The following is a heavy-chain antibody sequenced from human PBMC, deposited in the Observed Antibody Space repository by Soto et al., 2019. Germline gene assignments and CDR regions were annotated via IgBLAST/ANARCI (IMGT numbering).Heavy chain of an antibody. Sequence: GGSLRLSCAASGFPFSRHAMAWVRRAAGRGLEWVATIGSDGSTYHAESVKGRFSISRDNYGNMLHLQLNSLRVEDTGIYYCAKGPYNHRFDSWGQGTLVTVSS. D-gene: IGHD1-1*01. V-gene: IGHV3-23*01. CDR2: IGSDGST. CDR1: GFPFSRHA. J-gene: IGHJ4*02. CDR3: AKGPYNHRFDS.